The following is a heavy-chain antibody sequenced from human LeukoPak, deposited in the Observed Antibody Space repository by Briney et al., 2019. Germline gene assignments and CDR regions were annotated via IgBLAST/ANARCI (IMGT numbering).Heavy chain of an antibody. CDR2: ISSFSRYI. Sequence: GGSLRLSCAASGFTFSSYSMNWVRQAPGKGLEWVSSISSFSRYIYYADSVKGRFTISRDNSKNTLYLQMNSLRAEDTAVSYCANIVRGVIIRSYYMDVWGKGTTVTISS. V-gene: IGHV3-21*01. CDR3: ANIVRGVIIRSYYMDV. J-gene: IGHJ6*03. D-gene: IGHD3-10*01. CDR1: GFTFSSYS.